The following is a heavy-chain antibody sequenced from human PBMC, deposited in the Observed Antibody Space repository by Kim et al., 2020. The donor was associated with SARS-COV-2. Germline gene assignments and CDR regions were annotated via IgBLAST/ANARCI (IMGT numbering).Heavy chain of an antibody. J-gene: IGHJ6*02. D-gene: IGHD2-2*01. CDR3: ARASFYCSSTSCRTNGMDV. Sequence: GRFTISRDTAKNTLYLQMNSLRAEDTAVYYCARASFYCSSTSCRTNGMDVWGQGTTVTVSS. V-gene: IGHV3-74*01.